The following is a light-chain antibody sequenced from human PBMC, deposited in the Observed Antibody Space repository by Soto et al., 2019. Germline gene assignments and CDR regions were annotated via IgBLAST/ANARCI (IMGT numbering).Light chain of an antibody. CDR1: SSDVGGYKY. CDR2: EVN. V-gene: IGLV2-8*01. J-gene: IGLJ1*01. Sequence: QSALTQPPSASGSPGQSVTNSCTGTSSDVGGYKYVSWYQQHPGKAPKLMIFEVNKWPSGVPDRFSGSKSGNTASLTVSGLQAEDEADYYCSSYAGINNLGVFGTGTKLTVL. CDR3: SSYAGINNLGV.